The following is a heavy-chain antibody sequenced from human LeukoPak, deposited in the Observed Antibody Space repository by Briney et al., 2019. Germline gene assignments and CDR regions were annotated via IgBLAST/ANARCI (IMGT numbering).Heavy chain of an antibody. Sequence: SETLSLTCTVSGGSMSSYYWSWIRQPPGKGLEWIGYIYYSGSTNYNPSLKSRVTISVDTSKNQFSLKLSSVTAADTAVYYCARDRLLWFGELYYYYGMDVWGQGTTVTVSS. CDR2: IYYSGST. D-gene: IGHD3-10*01. CDR1: GGSMSSYY. V-gene: IGHV4-59*13. CDR3: ARDRLLWFGELYYYYGMDV. J-gene: IGHJ6*02.